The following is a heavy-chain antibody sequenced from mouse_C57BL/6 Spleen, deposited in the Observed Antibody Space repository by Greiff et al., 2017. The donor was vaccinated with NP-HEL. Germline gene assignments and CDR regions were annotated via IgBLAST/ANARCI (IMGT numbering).Heavy chain of an antibody. J-gene: IGHJ2*01. V-gene: IGHV1-15*01. CDR2: IDPETGGT. Sequence: QVQLQQSGAELVRPGASVTLSCKASGYTFTDYEMHWVKQTPVHGLEWIGAIDPETGGTAYNQKFKGKAILTADKSSSTAYMELRSLTSEDSAVYYCTRARYYGLYWGQGTTLTVSS. CDR3: TRARYYGLY. CDR1: GYTFTDYE. D-gene: IGHD1-2*01.